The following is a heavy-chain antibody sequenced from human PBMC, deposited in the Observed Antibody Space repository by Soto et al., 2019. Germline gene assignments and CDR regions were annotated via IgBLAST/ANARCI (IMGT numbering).Heavy chain of an antibody. Sequence: SVKVSCKASGFAFTSSAVQWVRQSRGQRLEWIGWIVVGSGNTNYAQKFQERVTITRDMSTSTAYMELSSLRSEDTAVYYCAADLVPAAAMPIDYWGQGTLVTVSS. J-gene: IGHJ4*02. D-gene: IGHD2-2*01. V-gene: IGHV1-58*01. CDR2: IVVGSGNT. CDR3: AADLVPAAAMPIDY. CDR1: GFAFTSSA.